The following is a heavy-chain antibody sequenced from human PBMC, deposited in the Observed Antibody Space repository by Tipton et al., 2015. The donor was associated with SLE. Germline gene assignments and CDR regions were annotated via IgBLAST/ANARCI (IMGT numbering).Heavy chain of an antibody. D-gene: IGHD7-27*01. CDR2: IYYSGST. J-gene: IGHJ6*03. CDR3: AREGLGTSYYYYMDF. V-gene: IGHV4-39*07. CDR1: GGSISSSSYY. Sequence: TLSLTCTVSGGSISSSSYYWGWIRQPPGKRLEWIGSIYYSGSTYYNPSLKSRVTISVDTSENQFSLKLNSVTAADTAVYYCAREGLGTSYYYYMDFWGKGTTVTVSS.